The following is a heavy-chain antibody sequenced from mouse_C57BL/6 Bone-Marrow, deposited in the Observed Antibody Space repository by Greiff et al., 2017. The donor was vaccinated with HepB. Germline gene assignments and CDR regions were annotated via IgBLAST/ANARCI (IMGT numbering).Heavy chain of an antibody. CDR1: GYTFTSYW. V-gene: IGHV1-50*01. D-gene: IGHD1-1*01. J-gene: IGHJ2*01. CDR3: ARKFITTVVDYFDY. Sequence: QVQLQQPGAELVKPGASVKLSCKASGYTFTSYWMQWVKQRPGQGLEWIGEIDPSDSYTNYKQKFKGKATLTVDTSSSTAYMQLSSLTSEDSAVYYCARKFITTVVDYFDYWGQGTTLTVSS. CDR2: IDPSDSYT.